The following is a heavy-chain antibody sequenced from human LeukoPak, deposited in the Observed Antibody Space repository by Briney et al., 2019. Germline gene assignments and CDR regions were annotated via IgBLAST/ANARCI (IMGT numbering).Heavy chain of an antibody. J-gene: IGHJ5*02. V-gene: IGHV4-34*01. D-gene: IGHD1-1*01. CDR1: GDSFNEYY. CDR2: INHSGST. CDR3: ARERASNNYYNYFDP. Sequence: SETLSLTCAVYGDSFNEYYWSWVRQPPGKALEWIGEINHSGSTNYNPSLKSRVTISVDKSLRQFFLRLSPVTAADTAVYYCARERASNNYYNYFDPWGQGTHVTVSS.